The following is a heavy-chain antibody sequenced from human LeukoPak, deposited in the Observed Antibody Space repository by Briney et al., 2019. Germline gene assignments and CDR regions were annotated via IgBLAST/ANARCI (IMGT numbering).Heavy chain of an antibody. CDR3: ARDPGHGSGPLYRTYYFDY. D-gene: IGHD3-10*01. CDR2: INPNSGGT. Sequence: ASVKVSCKASGYTFTGYYMHWVRQAPGQGLEWMGWINPNSGGTNYAQKFQGRVTMTRDTSISTVYMELSSLRSEDTAVYYCARDPGHGSGPLYRTYYFDYWGQGTLVTVSS. CDR1: GYTFTGYY. J-gene: IGHJ4*02. V-gene: IGHV1-2*02.